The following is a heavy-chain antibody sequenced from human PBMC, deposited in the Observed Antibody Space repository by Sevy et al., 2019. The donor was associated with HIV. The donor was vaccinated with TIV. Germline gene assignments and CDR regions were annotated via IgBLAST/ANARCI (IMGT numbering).Heavy chain of an antibody. J-gene: IGHJ4*02. CDR3: ARDLCSGGSCYSGFPDY. Sequence: GGSLRLSCAASGFTFSSYSMNWVRQAPGKGLEWASSISSSSSYIYYADSVKGRFTISRDNAKNSLYLQMNSLRAEDTAVYYCARDLCSGGSCYSGFPDYWGQGTLVTVSS. CDR1: GFTFSSYS. CDR2: ISSSSSYI. D-gene: IGHD2-15*01. V-gene: IGHV3-21*01.